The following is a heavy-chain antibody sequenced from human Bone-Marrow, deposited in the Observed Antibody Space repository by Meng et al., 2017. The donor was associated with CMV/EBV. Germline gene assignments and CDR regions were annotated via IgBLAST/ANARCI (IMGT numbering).Heavy chain of an antibody. V-gene: IGHV3-15*07. CDR3: TTVQDIVVVPAAITHWYYYGMDV. D-gene: IGHD2-2*02. CDR2: IKSKTDGGTT. J-gene: IGHJ6*02. Sequence: NWVRQAPGKGLEWVGRIKSKTDGGTTDYAAPVKGRFTISRDDSKNTLYLQMNSLKTEDTAVYYCTTVQDIVVVPAAITHWYYYGMDVWGQGTTVTVSS.